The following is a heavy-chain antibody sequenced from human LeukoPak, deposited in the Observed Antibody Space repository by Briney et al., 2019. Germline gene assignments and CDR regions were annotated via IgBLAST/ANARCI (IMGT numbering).Heavy chain of an antibody. D-gene: IGHD4-17*01. CDR3: AKDLLTYGDLLGYFDY. V-gene: IGHV3-23*01. J-gene: IGHJ4*02. Sequence: GGSLRLSCAASGFTFSSYAMSWVRQAPGKGLEWVSAISGSGGSTYYADSVKGRFTISRDNSKNTLYLQMNSLRAEDTAVYYCAKDLLTYGDLLGYFDYWGQGTLVTVSS. CDR2: ISGSGGST. CDR1: GFTFSSYA.